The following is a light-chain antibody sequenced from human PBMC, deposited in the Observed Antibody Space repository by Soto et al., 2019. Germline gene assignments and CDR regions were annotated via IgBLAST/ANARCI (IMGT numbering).Light chain of an antibody. Sequence: EIVLTQSPGTLSLSPGEGATLSCRTSQSVSSNYLAWYQQRPGQAPRLLIDGASSRATGIPDRFSGSGSGTHFTLTISRLEPEDFAVYYCQQYGSSPRTFGQGIKVEIK. V-gene: IGKV3-20*01. CDR3: QQYGSSPRT. J-gene: IGKJ1*01. CDR2: GAS. CDR1: QSVSSNY.